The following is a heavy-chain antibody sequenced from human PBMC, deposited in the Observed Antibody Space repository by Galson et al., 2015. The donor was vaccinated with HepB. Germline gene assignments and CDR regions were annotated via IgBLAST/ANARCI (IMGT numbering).Heavy chain of an antibody. Sequence: SLRLSCAASGFMFSSYFMHWVRQAPGKGLEWVALISFDGKTKYYADSLKGRFTISRDNSQNTVDLQMVSLRTEDTAVYYCARDSHMSDYYGSGSYPFDSWGQGTLVTVSS. CDR2: ISFDGKTK. V-gene: IGHV3-30*01. D-gene: IGHD3-10*01. CDR3: ARDSHMSDYYGSGSYPFDS. J-gene: IGHJ4*02. CDR1: GFMFSSYF.